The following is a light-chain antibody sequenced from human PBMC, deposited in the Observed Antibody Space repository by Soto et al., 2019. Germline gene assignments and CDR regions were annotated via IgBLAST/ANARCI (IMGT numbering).Light chain of an antibody. V-gene: IGKV3-20*01. CDR3: QQYGSSPQT. CDR2: GES. J-gene: IGKJ1*01. CDR1: QSVSSSY. Sequence: EVVLTQSPGTLSLSPWERATLSCRASQSVSSSYLAWYQQKTGQAPRLLIYGESSRATGIPDRLSGSGSGTDLNLTISRLEPEDFAVYYCQQYGSSPQTCGQGTKVDIK.